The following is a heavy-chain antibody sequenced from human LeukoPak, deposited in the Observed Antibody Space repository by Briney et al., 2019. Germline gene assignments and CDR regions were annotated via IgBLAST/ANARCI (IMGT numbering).Heavy chain of an antibody. CDR3: AKTLPNADAFDI. CDR2: ISGSGAST. CDR1: GFTFSSYA. J-gene: IGHJ3*02. V-gene: IGHV3-23*01. Sequence: PGGSLRLSCAASGFTFSSYAMSWVRQAPGKGMEWVSAISGSGASTYYADSVKGRFTISRDNSKNTPYLQMNSLRAEDTAVYYCAKTLPNADAFDIWGQGTMVTVSS.